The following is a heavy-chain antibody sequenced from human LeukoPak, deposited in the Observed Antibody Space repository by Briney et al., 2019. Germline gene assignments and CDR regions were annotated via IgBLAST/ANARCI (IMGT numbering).Heavy chain of an antibody. CDR3: ARGAGMVATVFYFDY. CDR2: INHSGST. J-gene: IGHJ4*02. D-gene: IGHD5-12*01. Sequence: SETLSLTCAVYGGSFSGYYWSWIRQPPGKGLEWIGEINHSGSTNYNPSLKSRVTISVDTSKNQFSLKLSSVTAADTAVYYCARGAGMVATVFYFDYWGQGTLVTVSS. CDR1: GGSFSGYY. V-gene: IGHV4-34*01.